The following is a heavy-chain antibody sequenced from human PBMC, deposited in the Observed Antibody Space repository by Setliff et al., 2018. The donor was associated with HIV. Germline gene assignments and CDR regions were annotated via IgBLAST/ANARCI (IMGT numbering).Heavy chain of an antibody. CDR2: IYYSGST. V-gene: IGHV4-59*01. CDR1: GGSISSYY. Sequence: SETLSLTCTVSGGSISSYYRSWIRQPPGKGLEWIGYIYYSGSTNYSPSLKSRVTISVDTSKNQFSLKLSSVTAADTAVYYCARNPCSGGSCPDAFDIWGQGTMVTVSS. D-gene: IGHD2-15*01. CDR3: ARNPCSGGSCPDAFDI. J-gene: IGHJ3*02.